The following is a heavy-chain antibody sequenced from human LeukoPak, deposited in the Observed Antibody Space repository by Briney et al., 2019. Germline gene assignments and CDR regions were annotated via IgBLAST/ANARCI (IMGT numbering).Heavy chain of an antibody. D-gene: IGHD2-15*01. CDR3: VRDKAGCCYDY. J-gene: IGHJ4*02. Sequence: VASVKVSWKASGYTFTTYGISWVRQAPGQGLEWMGWINVYNGKTNYAQKLQGRVTVTTDTSTSTAYMELRSLRSDDTAVYYCVRDKAGCCYDYWGQGTLVTVSS. CDR2: INVYNGKT. CDR1: GYTFTTYG. V-gene: IGHV1-18*01.